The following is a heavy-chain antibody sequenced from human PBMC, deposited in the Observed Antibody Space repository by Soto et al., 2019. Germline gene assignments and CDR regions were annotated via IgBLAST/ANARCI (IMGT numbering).Heavy chain of an antibody. CDR3: ARHGDYCFDY. CDR1: GFSFSRYW. D-gene: IGHD3-10*01. V-gene: IGHV3-7*05. J-gene: IGHJ4*02. Sequence: GGSLRLSCAASGFSFSRYWMGWVRQAPGKGLEWVANINQDGSEKYYVDSVKGRFTISRDNAKNSLCLQMNSLIAEDTAVYFCARHGDYCFDYWGQGTPVTVSS. CDR2: INQDGSEK.